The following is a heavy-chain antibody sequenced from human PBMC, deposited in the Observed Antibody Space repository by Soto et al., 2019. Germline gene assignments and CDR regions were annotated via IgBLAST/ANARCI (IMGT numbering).Heavy chain of an antibody. Sequence: SETLSLTCAVYGGSFSGYYWSWIRPPPGKGLEWIGEINHSGSTNYNPSLKSRVTISVDTSKNQFSLKLSSVTAADTAVYYCASSGRVFGVVIRYYYGMDVCGKGITVTVSS. CDR2: INHSGST. CDR1: GGSFSGYY. D-gene: IGHD3-3*01. CDR3: ASSGRVFGVVIRYYYGMDV. J-gene: IGHJ6*04. V-gene: IGHV4-34*01.